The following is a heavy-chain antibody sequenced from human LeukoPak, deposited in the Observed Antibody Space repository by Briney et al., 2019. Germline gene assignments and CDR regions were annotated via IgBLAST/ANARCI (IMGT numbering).Heavy chain of an antibody. Sequence: PGGSLRLSCAASGFTFSSYWMHWVRQAPGKGLVWVSRINSDGSSTSYADSVKGRFTISRDNSKNTLYLQMNSLRAEDTAVYYCARGGYYYDSSGYTEKFDYWGQGTLVTVSS. J-gene: IGHJ4*02. CDR2: INSDGSST. CDR3: ARGGYYYDSSGYTEKFDY. V-gene: IGHV3-74*01. CDR1: GFTFSSYW. D-gene: IGHD3-22*01.